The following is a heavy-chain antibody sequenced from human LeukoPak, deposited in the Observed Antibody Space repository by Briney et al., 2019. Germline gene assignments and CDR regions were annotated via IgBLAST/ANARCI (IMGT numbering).Heavy chain of an antibody. J-gene: IGHJ4*02. CDR2: INPNSGGT. CDR1: GYTFTGYY. Sequence: ASVKVSCKASGYTFTGYYIHWVRQAPGQGLEWMGWINPNSGGTNYAQIFKGRVTMTGDTSISTAFMELSRLRFDDTAVYYCARVGGYSPLLPFDYWGQGTLVTVSS. D-gene: IGHD5-18*01. CDR3: ARVGGYSPLLPFDY. V-gene: IGHV1-2*02.